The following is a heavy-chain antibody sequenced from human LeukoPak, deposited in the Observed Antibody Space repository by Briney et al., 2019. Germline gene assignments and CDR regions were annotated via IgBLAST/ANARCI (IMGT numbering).Heavy chain of an antibody. CDR3: ARRYSYGSDI. CDR2: TSYSGST. V-gene: IGHV4-59*01. J-gene: IGHJ3*02. D-gene: IGHD5-12*01. CDR1: GGSMSSYF. Sequence: SETLSLTCTVSGGSMSSYFWSWIRQPPGKGLAWIGYTSYSGSTNYNPSLKSRVTISVDTSKNQFSLKLSSVTAADTAVYYCARRYSYGSDIWGQGTMVTVSS.